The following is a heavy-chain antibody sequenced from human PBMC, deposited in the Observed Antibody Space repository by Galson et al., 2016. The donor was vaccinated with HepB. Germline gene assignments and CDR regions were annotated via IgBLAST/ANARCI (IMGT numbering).Heavy chain of an antibody. J-gene: IGHJ5*02. CDR2: IVGSGYST. D-gene: IGHD2/OR15-2a*01. CDR3: AKDQTLDWFDP. Sequence: SLRLSCAVSGFTFNTSAMSWVRQAPGKGLEWVSSIVGSGYSTYYADSVKGRFTIARDNSKNTLYLQMNSLRAEDTAIYYCAKDQTLDWFDPWGQGTLVTVSS. V-gene: IGHV3-23*01. CDR1: GFTFNTSA.